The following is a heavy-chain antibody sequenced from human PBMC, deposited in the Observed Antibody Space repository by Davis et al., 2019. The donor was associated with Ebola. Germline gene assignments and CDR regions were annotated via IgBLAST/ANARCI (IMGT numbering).Heavy chain of an antibody. V-gene: IGHV5-51*01. D-gene: IGHD3-3*01. CDR1: GYSFTSYW. J-gene: IGHJ5*02. Sequence: GESLKISCKGSGYSFTSYWISWVRQMPGKGLQWMGIIYPGDSETRYSPSFQGQVTISADTSISTVYLQWSSLKAADTGMYYCARRLLTTSGVAENLFDAWGQGTLVTVSS. CDR3: ARRLLTTSGVAENLFDA. CDR2: IYPGDSET.